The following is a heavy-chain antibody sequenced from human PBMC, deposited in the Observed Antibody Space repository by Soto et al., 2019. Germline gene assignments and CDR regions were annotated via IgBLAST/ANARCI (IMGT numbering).Heavy chain of an antibody. D-gene: IGHD3-22*01. CDR3: VRLYDSSGYYYFGY. CDR1: GFTFSRYS. V-gene: IGHV3-21*01. CDR2: IGSGGSFI. Sequence: PGGSLRLSCEASGFTFSRYSMNWVRQAPGRGPEWVSSIGSGGSFIYYADSLKGRFTISRDNAKNSLYLQMTSLRAEDTAVYYCVRLYDSSGYYYFGYWGQGTPVTVSS. J-gene: IGHJ4*01.